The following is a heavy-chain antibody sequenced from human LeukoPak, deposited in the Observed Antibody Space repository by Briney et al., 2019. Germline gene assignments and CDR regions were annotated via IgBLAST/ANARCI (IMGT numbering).Heavy chain of an antibody. J-gene: IGHJ4*02. Sequence: GRSLRLSCAASGFTFSSYGMHWVRQAPGKGLEWVAVIWYDGSNKYYADSAKGRFTISRDNSKNTLYLQMNSLRAEDTAVYYCASGENTYYYDSSGSPTGYWGQGTLVTVSS. V-gene: IGHV3-33*01. CDR2: IWYDGSNK. D-gene: IGHD3-22*01. CDR3: ASGENTYYYDSSGSPTGY. CDR1: GFTFSSYG.